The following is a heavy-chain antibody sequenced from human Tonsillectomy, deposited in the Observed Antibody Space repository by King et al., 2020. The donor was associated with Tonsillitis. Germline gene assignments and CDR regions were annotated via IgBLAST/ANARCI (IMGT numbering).Heavy chain of an antibody. V-gene: IGHV3-21*04. CDR2: INSRRTNI. CDR1: GFSFSNSD. J-gene: IGHJ6*02. CDR3: AKVIDGYGAPYYYYAMDV. Sequence: VQLVESGGGLVKPGGSLRLSCAASGFSFSNSDMNWLRQAPGKGLEWVSSINSRRTNIWHAESVRGRFTISRDDAKNSLFLQMNSLRAEDTAVYYCAKVIDGYGAPYYYYAMDVWGQGTTVTVSS. D-gene: IGHD4/OR15-4a*01.